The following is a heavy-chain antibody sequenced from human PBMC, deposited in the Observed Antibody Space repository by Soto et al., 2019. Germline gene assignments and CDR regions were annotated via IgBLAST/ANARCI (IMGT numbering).Heavy chain of an antibody. CDR2: IIPIFGTA. CDR1: GGTFSSYA. D-gene: IGHD1-7*01. V-gene: IGHV1-69*06. Sequence: SVKVSCKASGGTFSSYAISWVRQAPGQGLEWMGGIIPIFGTANYAQKFQGRVTITADKSTSTAYMELSSLRSEDTAVYYCARERTFPPPFFDIWGQGTMVTVSS. J-gene: IGHJ3*02. CDR3: ARERTFPPPFFDI.